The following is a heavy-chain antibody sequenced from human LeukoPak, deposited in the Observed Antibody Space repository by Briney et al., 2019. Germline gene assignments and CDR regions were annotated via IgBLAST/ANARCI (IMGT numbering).Heavy chain of an antibody. CDR1: GYTFTSYY. CDR2: INPSGGST. V-gene: IGHV1-46*01. J-gene: IGHJ5*02. CDR3: ARRADSSGDQYNWFDP. Sequence: ASVKVSCKASGYTFTSYYMHWVRQAPGQGLEWMGIINPSGGSTSYAQKFQGRVTMIRDTSTSTVYMELSSLRSEDTAVYYCARRADSSGDQYNWFDPWGQGTLVTVSS. D-gene: IGHD3-22*01.